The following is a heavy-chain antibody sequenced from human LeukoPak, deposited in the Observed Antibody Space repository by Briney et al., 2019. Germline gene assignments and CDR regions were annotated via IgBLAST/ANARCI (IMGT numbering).Heavy chain of an antibody. CDR3: ARAHGRFLEWPHWYFDL. J-gene: IGHJ2*01. CDR2: TSAYNGNT. CDR1: GYTFTSYG. V-gene: IGHV1-18*01. Sequence: ASVKVSCKASGYTFTSYGISWVRQAPGQGLEWMGWTSAYNGNTNYAQKLQGRVTMTTDTSTSTAYMELRSLRSDDTAVYYCARAHGRFLEWPHWYFDLWGRGTLVTVSS. D-gene: IGHD3-3*01.